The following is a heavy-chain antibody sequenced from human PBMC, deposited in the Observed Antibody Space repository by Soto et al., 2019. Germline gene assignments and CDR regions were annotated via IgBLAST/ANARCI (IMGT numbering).Heavy chain of an antibody. CDR1: GFTFSTSV. Sequence: QVQLVESGGGVVQPGGSLRLSCAASGFTFSTSVMHWVRQAPGKGLAWMAILTDGGNKKYYADSVKCRFTISRDISESTLVLQMNSLRTEDTSVYYCGREVFEAGLGHCGYWGQGTLVSVTS. V-gene: IGHV3-30-3*01. CDR2: LTDGGNKK. J-gene: IGHJ4*02. D-gene: IGHD2-21*01. CDR3: GREVFEAGLGHCGY.